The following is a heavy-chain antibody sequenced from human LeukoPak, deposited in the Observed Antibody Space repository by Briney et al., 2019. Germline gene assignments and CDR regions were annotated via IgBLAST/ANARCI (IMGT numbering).Heavy chain of an antibody. J-gene: IGHJ6*03. Sequence: HAGGSLRLSCAASGFIFSNYAMSWVRQAPGKGLEWVSGISGNGGSTSYADSVKGRFTISRDNSKNTLYVQMNSLRAGDTAVYYCAKLVTGRPSGYMDVWGKGTTVTVSS. V-gene: IGHV3-23*01. CDR3: AKLVTGRPSGYMDV. CDR2: ISGNGGST. D-gene: IGHD6-6*01. CDR1: GFIFSNYA.